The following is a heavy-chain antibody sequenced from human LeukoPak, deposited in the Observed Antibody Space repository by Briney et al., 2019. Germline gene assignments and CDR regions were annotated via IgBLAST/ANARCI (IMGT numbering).Heavy chain of an antibody. D-gene: IGHD3-9*01. V-gene: IGHV3-23*01. CDR1: GFTFSSYA. CDR3: AKVGYYDILTGYHDAFDI. J-gene: IGHJ3*02. Sequence: GGSLRLSCAASGFTFSSYAMSWVRQAPGKGLEWVSAISGSGGSTYYADSVKGRFTISRDNSKNTLYLQMNSLRAEDTAVYYCAKVGYYDILTGYHDAFDIWGQGTMVTVSS. CDR2: ISGSGGST.